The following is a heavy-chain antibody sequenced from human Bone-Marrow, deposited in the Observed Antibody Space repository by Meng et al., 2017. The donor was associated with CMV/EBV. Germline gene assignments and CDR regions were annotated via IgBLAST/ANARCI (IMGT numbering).Heavy chain of an antibody. V-gene: IGHV3-30*04. Sequence: GESLKISCAASGFTFSSYAMHWVRQAPGKGLEWVAVISYDGSNKYYADSVKGRFTISRDNSKNTLYLQMNSLRAEDTAVYYCARDSDYYDSSGYYFHFAYWGPGTRV. CDR2: ISYDGSNK. J-gene: IGHJ4*01. D-gene: IGHD3-22*01. CDR3: ARDSDYYDSSGYYFHFAY. CDR1: GFTFSSYA.